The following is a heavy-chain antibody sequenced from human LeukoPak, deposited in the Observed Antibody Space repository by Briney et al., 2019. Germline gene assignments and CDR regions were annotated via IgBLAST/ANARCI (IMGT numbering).Heavy chain of an antibody. CDR1: GFTFSRFG. D-gene: IGHD4-23*01. V-gene: IGHV3-30*02. CDR3: TKDLRYYYADNYSEIDEHDY. CDR2: ILYDGTKK. J-gene: IGHJ4*02. Sequence: GGSLRLSCAASGFTFSRFGMHWVRQAPGQGLEWVAFILYDGTKKYYADSVKGRFTISRDNSRNTLSLQMSSLRVEDTALYYCTKDLRYYYADNYSEIDEHDYWGQGTLVTVSS.